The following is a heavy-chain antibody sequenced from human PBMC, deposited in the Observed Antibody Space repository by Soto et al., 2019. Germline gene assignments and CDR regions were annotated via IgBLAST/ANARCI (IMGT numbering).Heavy chain of an antibody. CDR3: ARHLTSSWNCDF. Sequence: PGESLKISCKASGYFLTSYWISWVRQMPGKGLEWMGRIDPSDSYTKYSPSFQGHVTISADKSISTAYLQWSSLKASDSAMYYCARHLTSSWNCDFWGQGTLVTVSS. CDR1: GYFLTSYW. J-gene: IGHJ4*02. CDR2: IDPSDSYT. D-gene: IGHD6-19*01. V-gene: IGHV5-10-1*01.